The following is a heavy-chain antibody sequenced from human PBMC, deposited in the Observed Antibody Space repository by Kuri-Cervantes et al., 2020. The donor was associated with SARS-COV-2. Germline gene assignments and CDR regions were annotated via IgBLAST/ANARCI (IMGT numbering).Heavy chain of an antibody. CDR3: ATVAAIFGINLPHY. V-gene: IGHV1-24*01. J-gene: IGHJ4*02. D-gene: IGHD3-3*01. Sequence: ASVKVSCKVSGYTLTELSMHWVRQAPGKGLEWMGGFDPEDGETIYAQKFQGRVTMTEDTSTDTAYMELSSLRSEDTAVYYCATVAAIFGINLPHYWGQGTLVTSPQ. CDR1: GYTLTELS. CDR2: FDPEDGET.